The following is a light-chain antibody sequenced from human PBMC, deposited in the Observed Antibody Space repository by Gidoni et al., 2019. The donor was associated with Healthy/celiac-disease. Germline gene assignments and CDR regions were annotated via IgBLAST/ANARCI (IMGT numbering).Light chain of an antibody. CDR1: HSLLHSNGYNY. CDR3: MQALQTPIT. Sequence: DIVMTQTQLSLSVTPGQPASISCKSSHSLLHSNGYNYLDWYLQKPGQSPQLLIYLGSNRASGVPDRFSGSGSGTDFTLKISRVEAEDVWVYYCMQALQTPITFGQGTRLEIK. J-gene: IGKJ5*01. CDR2: LGS. V-gene: IGKV2-28*01.